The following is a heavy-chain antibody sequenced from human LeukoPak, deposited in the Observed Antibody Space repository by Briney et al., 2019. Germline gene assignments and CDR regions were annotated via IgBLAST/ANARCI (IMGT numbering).Heavy chain of an antibody. CDR3: ARGRDVDS. D-gene: IGHD5-24*01. CDR1: GGSFSRSF. J-gene: IGHJ4*02. CDR2: IYDSGTT. Sequence: SETLSLTCTVSGGSFSRSFWTWIRQPPGKGLEWIGYIYDSGTTKYSPSLKSRVTISVDTSRNQFSLKLNSVTAADTAVYYCARGRDVDSWGQGTLVTVSS. V-gene: IGHV4-59*01.